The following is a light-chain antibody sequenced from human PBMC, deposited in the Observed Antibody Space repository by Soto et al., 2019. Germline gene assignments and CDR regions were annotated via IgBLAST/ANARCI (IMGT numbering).Light chain of an antibody. V-gene: IGKV3-15*01. Sequence: EIVMTQSPATLSASPGERATLSCRASQSVSSNLAWYQQKPGQAPRLLIYGASTRATGIPARFSGSGSGTEFTLTISSLQSEDFAVYYCQQYNNWLITFGPGTKVDIK. CDR1: QSVSSN. CDR3: QQYNNWLIT. J-gene: IGKJ3*01. CDR2: GAS.